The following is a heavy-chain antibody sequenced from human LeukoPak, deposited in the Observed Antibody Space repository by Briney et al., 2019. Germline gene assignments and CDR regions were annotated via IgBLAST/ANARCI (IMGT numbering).Heavy chain of an antibody. CDR1: GYTFTSYG. J-gene: IGHJ4*02. V-gene: IGHV1-18*01. Sequence: ASVKVSCKASGYTFTSYGISWVRQAPGQGLEWMGWISAYNGNTNYAQKLQGRVTMTTDTSTSTAYMELRSLRSDDTAVYYCARGLTYYYDSSGLTNYWGQGTLVTVSS. D-gene: IGHD3-22*01. CDR2: ISAYNGNT. CDR3: ARGLTYYYDSSGLTNY.